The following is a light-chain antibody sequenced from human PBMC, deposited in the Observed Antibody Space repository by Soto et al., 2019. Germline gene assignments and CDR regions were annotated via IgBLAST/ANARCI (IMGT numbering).Light chain of an antibody. CDR1: SSDVGAYNF. J-gene: IGLJ2*01. CDR2: DVS. CDR3: CSYAGTYSPV. Sequence: QSALTQPPSVSGSPGQSVTISCTGTSSDVGAYNFVSWYQQHPGKAPKLIIFDVSARPSGVPDRFSGSKSGNTASLTISGRQADDEADYYCCSYAGTYSPVLGGGTKVTVL. V-gene: IGLV2-11*01.